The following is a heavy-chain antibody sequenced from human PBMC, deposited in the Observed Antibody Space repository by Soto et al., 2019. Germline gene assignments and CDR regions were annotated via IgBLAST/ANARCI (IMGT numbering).Heavy chain of an antibody. D-gene: IGHD2-21*01. V-gene: IGHV4-39*01. CDR1: GASISSSRYK. J-gene: IGHJ4*02. CDR2: IDNSGNT. CDR3: VSPDWSRFDY. Sequence: QLQLQESGPGLVKPSETLSLTCTVSGASISSSRYKWGWIRQPPGKGLEWIGGIDNSGNTYYNPSLNSRVTISGDTSKNQLSLKLTSVTGADTAVYYCVSPDWSRFDYWGQGILITVSS.